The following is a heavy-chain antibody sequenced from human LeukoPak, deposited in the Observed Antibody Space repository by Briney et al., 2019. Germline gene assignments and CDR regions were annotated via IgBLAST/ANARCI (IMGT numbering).Heavy chain of an antibody. J-gene: IGHJ3*02. CDR1: GFTFDDYA. D-gene: IGHD1-26*01. V-gene: IGHV3-9*01. CDR2: ISWNSGSI. Sequence: GGSLRLSCAASGFTFDDYAMHWVRQAPGKGLEWVSGISWNSGSIGYADSVKGRFTISRDNAKNSLYLQMNSRRAEDTALYYCAKDNAFDLVGATSAFDIWGQGTMVTVSS. CDR3: AKDNAFDLVGATSAFDI.